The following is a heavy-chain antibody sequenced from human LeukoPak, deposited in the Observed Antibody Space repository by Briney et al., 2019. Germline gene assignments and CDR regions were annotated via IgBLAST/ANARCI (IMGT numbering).Heavy chain of an antibody. V-gene: IGHV4-39*07. J-gene: IGHJ4*02. CDR3: ARIPTVTFFDY. CDR1: GGSISSSSYY. D-gene: IGHD4-17*01. Sequence: PSETLSLICTVSGGSISSSSYYWGWIRQPPGKGLEWIGSIYYSESTYQNPSLKSRVTISVDTSKNQFSLKLSSVTAADTAVYYCARIPTVTFFDYWGQGTLVTVSS. CDR2: IYYSEST.